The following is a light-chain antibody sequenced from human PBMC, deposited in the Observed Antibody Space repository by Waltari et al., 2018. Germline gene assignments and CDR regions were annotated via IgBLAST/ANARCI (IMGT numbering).Light chain of an antibody. CDR3: MQALETPPT. J-gene: IGKJ4*01. V-gene: IGKV2-28*01. CDR1: QSLLQSNGYKY. Sequence: DIVMTQSPLSLPVTPGEPASISCRSSQSLLQSNGYKYLDWYLQKPGQSPQLPIYLGSNRASGVPDRFSGSGSDTDFTLKISRVEAEDVGVYYCMQALETPPTFGGGTKVEIK. CDR2: LGS.